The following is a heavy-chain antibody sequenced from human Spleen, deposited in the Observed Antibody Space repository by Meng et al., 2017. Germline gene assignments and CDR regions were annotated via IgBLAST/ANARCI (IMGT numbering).Heavy chain of an antibody. J-gene: IGHJ4*02. V-gene: IGHV1-2*06. CDR3: ARDRTPTYYYDTSGYSDY. D-gene: IGHD3-22*01. Sequence: QPVQAGAQVQKTRASVQVSCKASGYSFTDYYVHWVRQAPGQGLEGMGRINPTSGDTSYAQKFQGRVTMTRDTSISTAYMDLSRLRSDDTAVYYCARDRTPTYYYDTSGYSDYWGQGTLVTVSS. CDR2: INPTSGDT. CDR1: GYSFTDYY.